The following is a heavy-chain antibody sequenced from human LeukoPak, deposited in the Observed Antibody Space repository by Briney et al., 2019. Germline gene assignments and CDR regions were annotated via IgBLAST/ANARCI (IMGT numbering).Heavy chain of an antibody. J-gene: IGHJ4*02. D-gene: IGHD2-15*01. CDR3: AKAALIRSGDSYYFDY. V-gene: IGHV3-30*18. CDR2: ISYDGSNK. Sequence: GGSLRLSCAASGFTVNSNSMSWVRQAPGKGLEWVAVISYDGSNKYYADSVKGRFTISRDNSKNTLYLQMNSLRAEDTAVYYCAKAALIRSGDSYYFDYWGQGTLVTVSS. CDR1: GFTVNSNS.